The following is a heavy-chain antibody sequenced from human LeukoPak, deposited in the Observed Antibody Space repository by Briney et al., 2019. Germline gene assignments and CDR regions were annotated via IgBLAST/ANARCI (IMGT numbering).Heavy chain of an antibody. CDR1: GYTFTSYA. D-gene: IGHD5-18*01. CDR3: ARGSLDTAMVAYYYYYGMDV. J-gene: IGHJ6*02. V-gene: IGHV7-4-1*02. CDR2: INTNTGNP. Sequence: GASVKVSCKASGYTFTSYAMNWVRQAPGQGLEWMGWINTNTGNPTYAQGFTGRFVFSLDTSVSTAYLQISSLKAEDTAVYYCARGSLDTAMVAYYYYYGMDVWGQGTTVTVSS.